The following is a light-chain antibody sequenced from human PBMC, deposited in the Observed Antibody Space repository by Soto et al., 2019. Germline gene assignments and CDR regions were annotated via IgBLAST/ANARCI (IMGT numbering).Light chain of an antibody. CDR1: TSDIGGYNY. CDR3: STYTASSYFLL. J-gene: IGLJ7*01. V-gene: IGLV2-14*01. Sequence: QSALTQPASVSGSPGQSITISCTGTTSDIGGYNYVSWYQQHPGKAPKLMIYEVNNRPSGVSNRFSGSKSDNTASLTISGVLADEEAAYYCSTYTASSYFLLFGAGTKLTVL. CDR2: EVN.